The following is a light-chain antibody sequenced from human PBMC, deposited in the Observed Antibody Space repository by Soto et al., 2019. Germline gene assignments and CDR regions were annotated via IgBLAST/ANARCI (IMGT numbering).Light chain of an antibody. J-gene: IGLJ3*02. V-gene: IGLV1-40*01. Sequence: QSVLTQPPSVSGAPGQRVTITCTGSNSTIGAGFDVHWYQHLPGTAPKLLIFANTNRPSGVPDRFSASKSGTSASLVITGLRADDEADYYCQSSDSSLRRVFGGGTKVTV. CDR3: QSSDSSLRRV. CDR2: ANT. CDR1: NSTIGAGFD.